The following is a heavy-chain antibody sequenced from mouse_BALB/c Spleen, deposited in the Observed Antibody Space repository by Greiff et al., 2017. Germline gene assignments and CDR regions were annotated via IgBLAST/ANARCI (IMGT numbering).Heavy chain of an antibody. Sequence: QVQLQQPGAELVMPGASVKMSCKASGYTFTDYWMHWVKQRPGQGLEWIGAIDTSDSYTSYNQKFKGKATLTVDESSSTAYMQLSSLTSEDSAVYYCARFYYGYPWFAYWGQGTLVTVSA. CDR2: IDTSDSYT. CDR1: GYTFTDYW. CDR3: ARFYYGYPWFAY. D-gene: IGHD2-2*01. J-gene: IGHJ3*01. V-gene: IGHV1-69*01.